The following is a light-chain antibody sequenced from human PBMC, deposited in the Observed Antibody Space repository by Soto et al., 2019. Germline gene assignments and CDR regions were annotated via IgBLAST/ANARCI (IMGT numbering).Light chain of an antibody. Sequence: QSALTQPASVSGSPGQSITISCTGTSIDVGGYNYVSWYQQHPGKAPKLMIYEVTNRPSGVSNRVSGSKSGNTASLTISGLQHEDEADYYFSSYIHRRTLYVFGGGTKLTVL. V-gene: IGLV2-14*01. CDR2: EVT. CDR3: SSYIHRRTLYV. J-gene: IGLJ2*01. CDR1: SIDVGGYNY.